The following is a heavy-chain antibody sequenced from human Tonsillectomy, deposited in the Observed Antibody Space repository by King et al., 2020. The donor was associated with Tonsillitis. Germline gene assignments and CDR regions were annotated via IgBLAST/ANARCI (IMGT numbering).Heavy chain of an antibody. J-gene: IGHJ4*02. CDR3: STGLVSADFYLIDY. D-gene: IGHD3-22*01. CDR2: IKSKSDGGTT. V-gene: IGHV3-15*07. CDR1: GFSFSNAW. Sequence: QLVQSGGNLVKPGGSLRLSCAASGFSFSNAWMNWVRQAPGKGLEWVGRIKSKSDGGTTDYAAPVKGKFTISRDDSKNALYLQMNSLETEDTAVYYCSTGLVSADFYLIDYWGQGTLVTVSS.